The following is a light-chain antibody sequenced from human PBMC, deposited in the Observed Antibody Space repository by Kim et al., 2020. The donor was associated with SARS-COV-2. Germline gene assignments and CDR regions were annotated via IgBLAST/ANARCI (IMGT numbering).Light chain of an antibody. V-gene: IGLV1-47*01. Sequence: ELTQPPSASGTPGQRVTISCSGSSSNIGINYVYWYQQLPGTAPKLLIYRNNHRPSGVPDRFSGSKSGTSASLAISGLRSEDEADYYCAAWDDSLSGWVFGGGTQLTVL. CDR1: SSNIGINY. CDR3: AAWDDSLSGWV. CDR2: RNN. J-gene: IGLJ3*02.